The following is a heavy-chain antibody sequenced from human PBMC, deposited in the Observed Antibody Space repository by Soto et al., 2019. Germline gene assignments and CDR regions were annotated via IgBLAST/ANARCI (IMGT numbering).Heavy chain of an antibody. Sequence: PSETLSLTCTVSGDSISSNTYSWGWIRQPPGKGLEYIGTIHFSGNTYYNPSLNSRVTISVDTSKNQFSLKLTSVTAADTAVYYCARSVFPWGQGTLVTVSS. V-gene: IGHV4-39*07. J-gene: IGHJ5*02. CDR1: GDSISSNTYS. CDR3: ARSVFP. CDR2: IHFSGNT.